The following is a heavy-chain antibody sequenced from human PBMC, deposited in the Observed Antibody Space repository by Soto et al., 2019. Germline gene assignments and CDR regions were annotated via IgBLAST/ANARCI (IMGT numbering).Heavy chain of an antibody. V-gene: IGHV4-59*08. CDR3: ARLDCSGGSCYSYYYYYMDV. CDR1: GGSISSYY. Sequence: SETLSLTCTVSGGSISSYYWSWIRQPPGKGLEWIGYIYYSGSTNYNPSLQSRVTISVDTSKNQFSLKLSSVTAADTAVYYCARLDCSGGSCYSYYYYYMDVWGKGTTVTVSS. J-gene: IGHJ6*03. D-gene: IGHD2-15*01. CDR2: IYYSGST.